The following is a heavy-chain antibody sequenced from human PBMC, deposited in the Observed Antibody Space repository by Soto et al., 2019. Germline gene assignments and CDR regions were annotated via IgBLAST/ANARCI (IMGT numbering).Heavy chain of an antibody. CDR3: ASGASRWYPYFFDS. Sequence: QAQVVQSGAEVRKPGSSVKLSCKASEGTFNSYAIAWVRQAPGQGLEWMGGIIPYYNTLNYAQKFQDKVTITADDSTNTVYMELSSLRSDDTAVYFCASGASRWYPYFFDSWAQGTLVTVSS. D-gene: IGHD6-13*01. CDR2: IIPYYNTL. J-gene: IGHJ4*02. CDR1: EGTFNSYA. V-gene: IGHV1-69*01.